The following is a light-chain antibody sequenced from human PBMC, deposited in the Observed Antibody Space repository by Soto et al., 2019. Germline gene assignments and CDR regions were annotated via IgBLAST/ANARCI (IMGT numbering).Light chain of an antibody. Sequence: QSALTQPASVSGSPGQSITISCTGTSSDVGGYKYVSWYQHHPGKAPKLMIYEVSNRPSGVSDRFSGSKSGNTASLTISGLQADDEADYYCSSYTSRSTWVFGGGTKLTVL. CDR1: SSDVGGYKY. CDR3: SSYTSRSTWV. V-gene: IGLV2-14*01. J-gene: IGLJ3*02. CDR2: EVS.